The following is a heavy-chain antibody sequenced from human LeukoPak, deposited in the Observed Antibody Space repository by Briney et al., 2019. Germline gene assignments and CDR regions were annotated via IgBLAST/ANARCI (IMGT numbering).Heavy chain of an antibody. CDR1: GFTFSSYW. Sequence: PGGSLRLSCAASGFTFSSYWMSWVRQAPGEGLEWVANIKQDGSEKYYVDSVKGRFTISRDNAKNSLYLQMNSLRAEDTAVYYCARDGPYYYDSSGYSFDYWGQGTLVTVSS. CDR3: ARDGPYYYDSSGYSFDY. CDR2: IKQDGSEK. J-gene: IGHJ4*02. D-gene: IGHD3-22*01. V-gene: IGHV3-7*01.